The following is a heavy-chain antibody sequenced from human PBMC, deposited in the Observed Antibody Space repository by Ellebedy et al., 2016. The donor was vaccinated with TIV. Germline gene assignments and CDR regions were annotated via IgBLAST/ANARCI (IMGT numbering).Heavy chain of an antibody. CDR1: GGTFSSYA. V-gene: IGHV1-69*04. D-gene: IGHD5-24*01. J-gene: IGHJ6*02. CDR2: IIPILGIA. CDR3: ASPLEMATINYYYYGMDV. Sequence: SVKVSCXASGGTFSSYAISWVRQAPGQGLEWMGRIIPILGIANYAQKFQGRVTITADKSTSTAYMELSSLRSEDTAVYYCASPLEMATINYYYYGMDVWGQGTTVTVSS.